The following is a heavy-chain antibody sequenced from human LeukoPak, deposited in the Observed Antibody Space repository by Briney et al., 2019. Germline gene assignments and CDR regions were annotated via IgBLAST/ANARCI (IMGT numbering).Heavy chain of an antibody. CDR2: IYHSGST. CDR3: ARDSEGRGDYFDY. Sequence: SETLSLTCTVSGYSISSGYYWGWIRQPPGKGLEWIGSIYHSGSTYYNPSLKSRVTISVDTSKNQFSLKLSSVTAADTAVYYCARDSEGRGDYFDYWGQGTLVTVSS. CDR1: GYSISSGYY. J-gene: IGHJ4*02. D-gene: IGHD5-24*01. V-gene: IGHV4-38-2*02.